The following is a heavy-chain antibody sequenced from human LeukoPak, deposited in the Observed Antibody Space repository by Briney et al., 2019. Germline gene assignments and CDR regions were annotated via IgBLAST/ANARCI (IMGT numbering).Heavy chain of an antibody. CDR1: GGSFSGYY. CDR2: INHSGST. V-gene: IGHV4-34*01. D-gene: IGHD2-2*01. Sequence: SETLSLTCAVYGGSFSGYYWSWIRQPPGKGLEWIGEINHSGSTNYNPSLKSRVTISVDTSKNQFSLKLSSVTAADTAVYYCARGGYCSSTSCYAGRLDYRGQGTLVTVSP. J-gene: IGHJ4*02. CDR3: ARGGYCSSTSCYAGRLDY.